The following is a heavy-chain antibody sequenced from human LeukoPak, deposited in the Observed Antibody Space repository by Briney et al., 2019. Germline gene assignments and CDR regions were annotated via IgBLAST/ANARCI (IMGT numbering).Heavy chain of an antibody. CDR3: AGIVASPGEDYYYYGMDV. D-gene: IGHD5-12*01. CDR1: GFTFSMHG. Sequence: PGGSLRLSCAASGFTFSMHGMHWVRQAPSKGLEWVAFIRYDGSNKYYTDSVKGRFTISRDNSKNTLYLQMNSLRPEDTAVYYCAGIVASPGEDYYYYGMDVWGQGTTVTVSS. V-gene: IGHV3-30*02. CDR2: IRYDGSNK. J-gene: IGHJ6*02.